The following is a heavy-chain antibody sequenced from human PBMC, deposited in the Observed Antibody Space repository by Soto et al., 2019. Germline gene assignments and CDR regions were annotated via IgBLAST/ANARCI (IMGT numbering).Heavy chain of an antibody. Sequence: QVQLVQSGAEVKKPGASVKVSCKASGYTFTSYGISWVRQAPGQGLEWMGWISAYNGNTNYAQKLQGRVTMTTDTSKXTAYMELRSLRSDDTAVYYCARRHYYDSSGYAIDYWGQGTLVTVSS. CDR3: ARRHYYDSSGYAIDY. J-gene: IGHJ4*02. CDR1: GYTFTSYG. D-gene: IGHD3-22*01. V-gene: IGHV1-18*01. CDR2: ISAYNGNT.